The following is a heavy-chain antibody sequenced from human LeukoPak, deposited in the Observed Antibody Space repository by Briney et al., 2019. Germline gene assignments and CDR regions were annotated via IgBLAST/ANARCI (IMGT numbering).Heavy chain of an antibody. D-gene: IGHD6-13*01. CDR1: GYTFTSYG. V-gene: IGHV1-18*01. CDR3: AREVAAAGSYYYYGMDV. J-gene: IGHJ6*02. Sequence: ASVKVSCKASGYTFTSYGISWVRQAPGQGLEWMGWISAYNGNTNYAQKLQGRVTMTTDTSTSTAYMELRSLRSDDTAVYYCAREVAAAGSYYYYGMDVWGQGTTVTVSS. CDR2: ISAYNGNT.